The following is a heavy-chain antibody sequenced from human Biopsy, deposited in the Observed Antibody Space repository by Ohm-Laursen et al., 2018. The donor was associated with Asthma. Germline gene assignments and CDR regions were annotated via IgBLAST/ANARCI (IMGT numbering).Heavy chain of an antibody. D-gene: IGHD3-9*01. V-gene: IGHV1-69*10. CDR3: ARTYYDFLTGQVNDAFAI. Sequence: GASVKVSCKASGDSFSNYAISWVRQAPGQGLEWMGGPIPVLGTPGHAQMFQGRVTITRDTSASTAYMDLSSLRSEDTAVYYCARTYYDFLTGQVNDAFAIWGQGTMVTVSS. J-gene: IGHJ3*02. CDR1: GDSFSNYA. CDR2: PIPVLGTP.